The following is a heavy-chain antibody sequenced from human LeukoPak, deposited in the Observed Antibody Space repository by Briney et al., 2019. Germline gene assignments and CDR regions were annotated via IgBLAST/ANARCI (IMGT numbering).Heavy chain of an antibody. J-gene: IGHJ4*02. D-gene: IGHD3-22*01. Sequence: ASVKVSCKASGGTFSSYAISWVRQAPGQGLEWMGRIIPILGIANYAQKFQGRVTITADKSTSTAYMEPSSLRSEDTAVYYCARDGNETYYYDSSGYLTGYWGQGTLVTVSS. CDR3: ARDGNETYYYDSSGYLTGY. CDR1: GGTFSSYA. V-gene: IGHV1-69*04. CDR2: IIPILGIA.